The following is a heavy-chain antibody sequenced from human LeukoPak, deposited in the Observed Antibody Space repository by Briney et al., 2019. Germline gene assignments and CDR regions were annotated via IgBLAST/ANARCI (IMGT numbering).Heavy chain of an antibody. CDR1: GYTFTGYY. CDR3: ARRAYDFWSGLSYYFDY. Sequence: ASVKVSCKASGYTFTGYYMHWVRQAPGQGLEWMGIINPSGGSTSYAQKFQGRVTMTRDTSTSTVYMELSSLRSEDTAVYYCARRAYDFWSGLSYYFDYWGQGTLVTVSS. V-gene: IGHV1-46*03. D-gene: IGHD3-3*01. J-gene: IGHJ4*02. CDR2: INPSGGST.